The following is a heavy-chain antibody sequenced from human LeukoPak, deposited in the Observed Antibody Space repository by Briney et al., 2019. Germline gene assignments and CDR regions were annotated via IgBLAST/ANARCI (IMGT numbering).Heavy chain of an antibody. CDR2: ISGYNGNT. D-gene: IGHD5-12*01. V-gene: IGHV1-18*01. J-gene: IGHJ5*02. Sequence: ASVKVSCKASGYTFTSYGFNWLRQAPGQGLEWMGWISGYNGNTNYAQKLQGRVTMTTDTSTSTAYMELRSLRSDDTAVYYCARDGDSGYDFSWFDPWGQGTLVTVSS. CDR1: GYTFTSYG. CDR3: ARDGDSGYDFSWFDP.